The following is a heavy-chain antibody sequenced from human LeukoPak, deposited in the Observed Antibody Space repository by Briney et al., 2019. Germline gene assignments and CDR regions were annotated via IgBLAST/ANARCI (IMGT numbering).Heavy chain of an antibody. Sequence: VASVKVSCKTSGYTFSDYYLHWVRQAPGQGLEWMGYIIPNSGGTTYAQKFQGRVTMTRDTSISAAYLDLSGLRSDDTAVYYCSTEDKYCTTSTCGDPWGQGTLVTVSS. D-gene: IGHD2-8*01. V-gene: IGHV1-2*02. J-gene: IGHJ5*02. CDR2: IIPNSGGT. CDR3: STEDKYCTTSTCGDP. CDR1: GYTFSDYY.